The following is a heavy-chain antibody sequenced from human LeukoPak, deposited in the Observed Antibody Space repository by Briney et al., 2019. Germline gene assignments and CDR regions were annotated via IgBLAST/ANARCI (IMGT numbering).Heavy chain of an antibody. CDR1: GFTFSSYA. V-gene: IGHV3-30*04. CDR2: ISYDGSNK. CDR3: ASLTSEYGGNRFDY. J-gene: IGHJ4*02. Sequence: PGGSLRLSCAASGFTFSSYAMHWVRQAPGKGLEWVAVISYDGSNKYYADSVKGRFTISRGNSKNTLYLQMNSLRAEDTAVYYCASLTSEYGGNRFDYWGQGTLVTVSS. D-gene: IGHD4-23*01.